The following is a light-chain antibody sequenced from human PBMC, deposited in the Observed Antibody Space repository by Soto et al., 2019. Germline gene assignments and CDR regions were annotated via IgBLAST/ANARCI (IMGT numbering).Light chain of an antibody. V-gene: IGKV1-17*01. CDR1: QGIRRD. J-gene: IGKJ4*01. CDR3: IQHNSYPLT. Sequence: DIQMTQSPSSLSAPVGGRVTITCRASQGIRRDLGWYQQKPGKAPTRLIYAVSSLHSGVPSRFSGSGSGTVITLTISSLQPEDSATYYCIQHNSYPLTFGGGTKVESK. CDR2: AVS.